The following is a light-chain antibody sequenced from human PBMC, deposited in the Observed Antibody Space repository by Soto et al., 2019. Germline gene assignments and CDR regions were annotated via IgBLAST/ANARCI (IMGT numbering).Light chain of an antibody. CDR2: EVS. CDR3: CSYAGSRTHVL. V-gene: IGLV2-23*02. Sequence: QSVLTQPASVSGSPGQSITISCIGISSDVGSYNLVSWYQQHPGKAPKVLIYEVSERPSGVSNRFSGSKSGNTASLTISGLQAEDEAEYYCCSYAGSRTHVLFGGGTKVTVL. CDR1: SSDVGSYNL. J-gene: IGLJ2*01.